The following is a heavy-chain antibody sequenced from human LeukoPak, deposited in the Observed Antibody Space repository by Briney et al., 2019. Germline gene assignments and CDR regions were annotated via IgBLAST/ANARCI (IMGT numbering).Heavy chain of an antibody. J-gene: IGHJ2*01. Sequence: PGGSLRLSCTASGFTFSSYAMNWVRQAPGKGLEWVSYISSSSSTIYYADSVRGRFTVSRDNAKNSLYLQMNSLRAEDTAVYYCARLWSPRDWYFDLWGRGTLVTVSS. D-gene: IGHD5-18*01. V-gene: IGHV3-48*04. CDR3: ARLWSPRDWYFDL. CDR1: GFTFSSYA. CDR2: ISSSSSTI.